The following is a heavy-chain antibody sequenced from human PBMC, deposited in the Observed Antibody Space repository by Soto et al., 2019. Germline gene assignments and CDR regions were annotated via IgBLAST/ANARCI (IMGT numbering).Heavy chain of an antibody. D-gene: IGHD2-2*01. CDR1: GYTFTSYD. V-gene: IGHV1-8*01. J-gene: IGHJ4*02. CDR2: MNPNSGNT. CDR3: SRGRREVVPAAISLYYFDY. Sequence: GASVKVSCKASGYTFTSYDINWVRQATGQGLEWMGWMNPNSGNTGYAQKFQGRVTMTRNTSISTAYMELSSLRSEDTAVYYFSRGRREVVPAAISLYYFDYWGQGTLVTVSS.